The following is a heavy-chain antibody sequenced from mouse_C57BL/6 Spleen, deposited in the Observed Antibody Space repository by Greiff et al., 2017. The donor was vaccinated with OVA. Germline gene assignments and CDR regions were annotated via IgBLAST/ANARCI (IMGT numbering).Heavy chain of an antibody. CDR1: GYTFTSYW. J-gene: IGHJ4*01. V-gene: IGHV1-50*01. CDR3: ARSAPYSNYEDAMDY. D-gene: IGHD2-5*01. Sequence: QVQLQQPGAELVKPGASVKLSCKASGYTFTSYWMQWVKQRPGQGLEWIGEIDPSDSYTNYNQKFKGKATLTVDTSSSTAYMQLSSLTSEYSAVYYCARSAPYSNYEDAMDYWGQGTSVTVSS. CDR2: IDPSDSYT.